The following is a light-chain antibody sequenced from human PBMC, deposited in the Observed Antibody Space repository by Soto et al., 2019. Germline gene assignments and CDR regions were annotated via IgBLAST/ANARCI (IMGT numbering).Light chain of an antibody. V-gene: IGLV2-14*03. CDR2: DVT. CDR3: SSYSSSSTHVV. J-gene: IGLJ2*01. CDR1: SSDVGDFNY. Sequence: QSALTQHASVSGSPGRSVTISCTGSSSDVGDFNYVSWYQHLPGRAPKLIIYDVTNRPSGISYRFSASKSGRTASLTISGLQAEDEADYYCSSYSSSSTHVVFGVGTKVTVL.